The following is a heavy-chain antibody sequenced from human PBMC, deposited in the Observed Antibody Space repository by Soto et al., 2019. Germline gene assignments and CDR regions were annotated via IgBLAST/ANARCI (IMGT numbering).Heavy chain of an antibody. CDR3: ASQDGGDSARLEY. V-gene: IGHV3-30*04. D-gene: IGHD3-3*01. J-gene: IGHJ4*02. CDR1: GFTFRDYA. Sequence: QVQLVESGGGVVQPGRSLRLSCAASGFTFRDYALHWVRQAPGKGLEWVAVISYDGSNKYYADSVKGRFTISRDNSKNTLYLQRNSLRAEDTGVYYCASQDGGDSARLEYWGQGTPVTVSS. CDR2: ISYDGSNK.